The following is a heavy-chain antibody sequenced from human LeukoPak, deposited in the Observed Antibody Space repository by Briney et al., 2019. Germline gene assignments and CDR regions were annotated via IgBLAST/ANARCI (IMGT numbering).Heavy chain of an antibody. V-gene: IGHV3-48*01. J-gene: IGHJ3*02. D-gene: IGHD2-2*01. Sequence: GGSLRLSCAASGFTFSSYSMNWVRQAPGKGLEWVSYISSSSSTIYYADSVKGRFTISRDNAKNSLYLQMNSLRAEDTAVYYCGYCSSTSCSSNAFDIWGQGTMVTVSS. CDR3: GYCSSTSCSSNAFDI. CDR2: ISSSSSTI. CDR1: GFTFSSYS.